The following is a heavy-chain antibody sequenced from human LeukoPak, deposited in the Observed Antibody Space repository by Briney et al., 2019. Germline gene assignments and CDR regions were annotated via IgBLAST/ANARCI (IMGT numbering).Heavy chain of an antibody. D-gene: IGHD3-3*01. J-gene: IGHJ5*02. V-gene: IGHV4-4*07. CDR1: GGSISSYY. CDR3: ARDLYYDFWSGYPRGFDP. Sequence: PSETLSLTCTVSGGSISSYYWSWIRQPAGKGLEWIGRIYTSGSTNYNPSLKSRVTMSVDTSKNQFSLKLSSVTAADTAAYYCARDLYYDFWSGYPRGFDPWGQGTLVTVSS. CDR2: IYTSGST.